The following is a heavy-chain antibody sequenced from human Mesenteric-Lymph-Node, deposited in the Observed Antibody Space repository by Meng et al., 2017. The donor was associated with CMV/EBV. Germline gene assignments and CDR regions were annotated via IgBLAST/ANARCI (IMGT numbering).Heavy chain of an antibody. D-gene: IGHD2-2*01. CDR3: ARGTVVVVPAAIYCWFDP. V-gene: IGHV4-34*01. J-gene: IGHJ5*02. Sequence: GFFSGYYWSWIRQPPGKGLEWMGEVNHSGSTNYNPSLKSRVTISVDTSKNQFSLKLSSVTAADTAVYYCARGTVVVVPAAIYCWFDPWGQGTLVTVSS. CDR1: GFFSGYY. CDR2: VNHSGST.